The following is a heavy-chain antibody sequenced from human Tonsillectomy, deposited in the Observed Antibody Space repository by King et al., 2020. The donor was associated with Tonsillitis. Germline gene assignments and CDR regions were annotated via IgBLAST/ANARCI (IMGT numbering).Heavy chain of an antibody. Sequence: VQLVESGGGLVKPGGSLRLSCAASGFTFSSYSMNWVRQAPGKGLEWVSSVSSSSSYIFYADSVKGRFTISRDNAKNSLYLQMNSLRAEDTAGYYCARGGSPGGWYLDFWGQGTLVTVSS. V-gene: IGHV3-21*01. CDR1: GFTFSSYS. D-gene: IGHD6-19*01. CDR3: ARGGSPGGWYLDF. CDR2: VSSSSSYI. J-gene: IGHJ4*02.